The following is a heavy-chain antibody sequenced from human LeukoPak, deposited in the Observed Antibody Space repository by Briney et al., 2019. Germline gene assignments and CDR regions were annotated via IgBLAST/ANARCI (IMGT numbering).Heavy chain of an antibody. CDR3: ARNNGMDV. CDR2: VNRDGSET. J-gene: IGHJ6*02. V-gene: IGHV3-7*03. CDR1: GFALSSRW. Sequence: GGSLRLSCAASGFALSSRWMTWVRQVPGRGPEWVANVNRDGSETYYLDSVKGRFTISKDNAKNSLYLQMNSLRAEDTALYHCARNNGMDVWGQGTTVIVSS.